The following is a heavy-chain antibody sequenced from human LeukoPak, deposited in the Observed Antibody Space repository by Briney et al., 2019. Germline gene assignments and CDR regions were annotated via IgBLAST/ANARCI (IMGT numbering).Heavy chain of an antibody. J-gene: IGHJ4*02. D-gene: IGHD2-15*01. CDR1: GYTFTGYY. CDR2: INPNSGGT. CDR3: ARSYCSGGSCYLIGNDY. Sequence: ASVKVSCKASGYTFTGYYMHWVRQAPGQGLEWMGWINPNSGGTNYAQKFQGRVTMTRDTSISTAYMELSRLRSDDTAVYYCARSYCSGGSCYLIGNDYWGQGTLVTVSS. V-gene: IGHV1-2*02.